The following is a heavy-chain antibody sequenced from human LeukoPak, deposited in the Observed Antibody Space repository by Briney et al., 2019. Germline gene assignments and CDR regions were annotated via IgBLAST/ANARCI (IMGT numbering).Heavy chain of an antibody. CDR2: TYYSGST. D-gene: IGHD6-19*01. J-gene: IGHJ4*02. V-gene: IGHV4-59*01. CDR1: GGSISSYY. Sequence: SETLSLTCTVSGGSISSYYWSWIRQPPGKGLEWIGYTYYSGSTNYNPSLKSRVTISVDTSKNQFSLKLSSVTAADTAVYYCARQGIAVAGTSFDYWGQGTLVTVSS. CDR3: ARQGIAVAGTSFDY.